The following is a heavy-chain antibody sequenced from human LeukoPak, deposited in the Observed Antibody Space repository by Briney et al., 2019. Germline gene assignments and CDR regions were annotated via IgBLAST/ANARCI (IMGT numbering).Heavy chain of an antibody. Sequence: EASVTVSCKASGGTFSSYAISWVRQAPGQGREGMGRIIPILGIANYAQKFQGRVTITADKSTSTAYMELSSLRSEDTAVYYCARGYSGYDGDYWGQGTLVTVSS. CDR3: ARGYSGYDGDY. D-gene: IGHD5-12*01. CDR2: IIPILGIA. CDR1: GGTFSSYA. J-gene: IGHJ4*02. V-gene: IGHV1-69*04.